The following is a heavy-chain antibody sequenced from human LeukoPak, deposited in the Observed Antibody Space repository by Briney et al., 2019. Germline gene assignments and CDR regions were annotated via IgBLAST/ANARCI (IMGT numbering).Heavy chain of an antibody. CDR3: ASPTDDSSGYEEYFQH. V-gene: IGHV3-30-3*01. CDR1: GFTFSSYA. D-gene: IGHD3-22*01. Sequence: GGSLRLSCAASGFTFSSYATHWVRRAPGKGLEWVAVISYDGSNKYYADSVKGRFTISRDNSKNTLYLQMNSLRAEDTAVYYCASPTDDSSGYEEYFQHWGQGTLVTVSS. J-gene: IGHJ1*01. CDR2: ISYDGSNK.